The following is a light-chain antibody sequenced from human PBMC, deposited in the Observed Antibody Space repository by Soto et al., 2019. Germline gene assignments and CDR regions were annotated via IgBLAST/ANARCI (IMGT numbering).Light chain of an antibody. CDR1: QIVTSNY. V-gene: IGKV3-20*01. CDR2: GAS. Sequence: VLTQSPGTLSLSPGERATLSCRASQIVTSNYLAWYQQKPGQAPSLLFFGASIRATGIPDGFSGSGSGTDFTLTISRLEPEDFAVYYCHQYGSSPGTFGPGTRLEIK. CDR3: HQYGSSPGT. J-gene: IGKJ5*01.